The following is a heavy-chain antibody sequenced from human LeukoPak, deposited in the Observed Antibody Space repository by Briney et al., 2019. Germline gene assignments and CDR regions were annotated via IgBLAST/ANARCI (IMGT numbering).Heavy chain of an antibody. D-gene: IGHD6-19*01. CDR2: SNTGNGDT. Sequence: GASVKVSCKASGYTFTSFVIHWVRQAPGQRLEWLGWSNTGNGDTKYSQEFQGRVTITRDTSASTAYMELSSLRSEDMAVYYCARGSSGYPYYFDCWGQGTLVTVSS. J-gene: IGHJ4*02. V-gene: IGHV1-3*02. CDR3: ARGSSGYPYYFDC. CDR1: GYTFTSFV.